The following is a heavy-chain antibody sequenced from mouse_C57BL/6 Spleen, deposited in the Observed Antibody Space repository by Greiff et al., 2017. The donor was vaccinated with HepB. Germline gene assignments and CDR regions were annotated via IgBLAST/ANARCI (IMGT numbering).Heavy chain of an antibody. Sequence: EVKVVESGGGLVKPGGSLKLSCAASGFTFSDYGMHWVRQAPEKGLEWVAYISSGSSTIYYADTVKGRFTISRDNAKNTLFLQMTSLRSEDTAMYYCAKGPILYYAMDYWGQGTSVTVSS. J-gene: IGHJ4*01. CDR2: ISSGSSTI. CDR3: AKGPILYYAMDY. CDR1: GFTFSDYG. V-gene: IGHV5-17*01. D-gene: IGHD3-3*01.